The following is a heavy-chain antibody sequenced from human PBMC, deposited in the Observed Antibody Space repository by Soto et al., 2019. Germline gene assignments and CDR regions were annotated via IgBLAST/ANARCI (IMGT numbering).Heavy chain of an antibody. CDR2: INPNSGGT. V-gene: IGHV1-2*04. CDR1: GYTFTGSY. Sequence: SVKVSCKASGYTFTGSYMHWVRQAPGQGLEWMGWINPNSGGTNYAQKFQGWVTMTRDTSISTAYMELSRLRSDDTAVYYCARSWGSSSWYHRGYYFDYWGQGTLVTVSS. D-gene: IGHD6-13*01. J-gene: IGHJ4*02. CDR3: ARSWGSSSWYHRGYYFDY.